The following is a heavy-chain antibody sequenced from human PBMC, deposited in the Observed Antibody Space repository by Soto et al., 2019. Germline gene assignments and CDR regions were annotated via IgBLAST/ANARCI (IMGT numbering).Heavy chain of an antibody. CDR3: ARVYDFWSGYQNPFDY. CDR1: GYTFTSYG. Sequence: ASVKVSCKASGYTFTSYGISWVRQAPGQGLEWMGWIGVYNDKTNYSQKFQGRVTLTTETSTSTAYMELRGLRSDDTAVYYCARVYDFWSGYQNPFDYWGQGTLVTVSS. CDR2: IGVYNDKT. V-gene: IGHV1-18*01. D-gene: IGHD3-3*01. J-gene: IGHJ4*02.